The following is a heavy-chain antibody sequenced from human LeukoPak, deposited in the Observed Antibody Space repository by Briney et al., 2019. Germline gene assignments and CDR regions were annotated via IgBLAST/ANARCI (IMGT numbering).Heavy chain of an antibody. CDR1: GFTFSSYG. CDR3: AKGSAGGRPYYFDY. D-gene: IGHD6-13*01. Sequence: GGSLRLSCAASGFTFSSYGMHRVRQAPGKGLEWVAVISYDGSNKYYADSVKSRFTISRDNSKNTLYLQMNSLRAEDTAVYYCAKGSAGGRPYYFDYWGQGTLVPVSS. CDR2: ISYDGSNK. V-gene: IGHV3-30*18. J-gene: IGHJ4*02.